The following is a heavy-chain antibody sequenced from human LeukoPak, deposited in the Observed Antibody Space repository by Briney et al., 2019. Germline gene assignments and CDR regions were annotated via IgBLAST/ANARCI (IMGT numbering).Heavy chain of an antibody. CDR3: ARDGAGGAVDY. V-gene: IGHV3-48*03. CDR1: GFTFSSYE. Sequence: GGSLRLSCAAPGFTFSSYEMNWVRQAPGKGLEWVSYISSSGRTIKYADFVKGRFTISRDNAKNSLYLQMNSLRAEDTAVYYCARDGAGGAVDYWGQGTLVTVSS. J-gene: IGHJ4*02. D-gene: IGHD3-10*01. CDR2: ISSSGRTI.